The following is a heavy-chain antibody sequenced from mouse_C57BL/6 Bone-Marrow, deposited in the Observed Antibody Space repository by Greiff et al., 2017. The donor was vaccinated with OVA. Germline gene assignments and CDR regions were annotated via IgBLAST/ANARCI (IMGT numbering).Heavy chain of an antibody. CDR3: VLRAY. V-gene: IGHV2-2*01. Sequence: VQLQQSGPGLVQPSQCLSISCTASGFSLTSYGVHWVRQSPGKGLEWLGVIWSGGSTDYNAAFISRLCISKYNSTSQVFFKMNGLQSGDTAIYYCVLRAYWDQGTLVTVSA. CDR1: GFSLTSYG. J-gene: IGHJ3*01. CDR2: IWSGGST.